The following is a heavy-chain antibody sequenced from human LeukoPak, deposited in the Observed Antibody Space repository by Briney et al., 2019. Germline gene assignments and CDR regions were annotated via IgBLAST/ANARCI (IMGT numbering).Heavy chain of an antibody. CDR1: GGAISSFY. V-gene: IGHV4-59*01. J-gene: IGHJ4*02. CDR2: IYYSGGT. Sequence: SETLSLTCTVSGGAISSFYWSWIRQPPGKGLEWIGYIYYSGGTKYNPSLMSRVSISVDRAQNQFSLSLSSVTAAHTAVYYCARDGLYDINGYYMDSWGQGTLVIVSS. D-gene: IGHD3-22*01. CDR3: ARDGLYDINGYYMDS.